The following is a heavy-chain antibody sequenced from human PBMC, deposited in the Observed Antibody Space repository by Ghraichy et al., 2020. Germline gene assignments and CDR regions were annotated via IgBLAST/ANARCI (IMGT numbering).Heavy chain of an antibody. Sequence: GGSLRLSCAAPGFTFSNSWMSWVRLAPGKGLEWVANIKPDGNEKYYVDSVKGRFTISRDNAKSSLYLQMSRLRVEDTDEYYCTRLYGSGWYGVDYRGQGTLVTVSA. CDR2: IKPDGNEK. D-gene: IGHD6-19*01. CDR3: TRLYGSGWYGVDY. CDR1: GFTFSNSW. V-gene: IGHV3-7*03. J-gene: IGHJ4*02.